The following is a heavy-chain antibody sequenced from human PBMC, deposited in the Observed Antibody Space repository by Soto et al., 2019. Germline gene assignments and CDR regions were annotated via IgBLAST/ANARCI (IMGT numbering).Heavy chain of an antibody. J-gene: IGHJ4*02. CDR1: GGSISSSSYY. CDR2: IYYSGST. D-gene: IGHD2-15*01. CDR3: ARLVFLGYCSGGSCDLDY. Sequence: QLQLQESGPGLVKPSETLSLTCTVSGGSISSSSYYWGWIRQPPGKGLEWIGSIYYSGSTYYNPSLKSRVTISVDTSKNQFSLKLSSVTAADTAVYYCARLVFLGYCSGGSCDLDYWGQGTLVTVSS. V-gene: IGHV4-39*01.